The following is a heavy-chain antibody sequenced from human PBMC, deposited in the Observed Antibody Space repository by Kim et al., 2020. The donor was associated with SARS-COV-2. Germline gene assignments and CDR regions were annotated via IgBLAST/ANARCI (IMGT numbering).Heavy chain of an antibody. Sequence: GGSLRLSCAASGFNFADHSMSWIRQAPGKGLEWVSYITSSSSYTYYADSVKGRFTVSRDNAKNSLYLEMHNLRAEDTAVYYCARDLRFWTNFGFDIWGPG. D-gene: IGHD2-8*01. CDR1: GFNFADHS. V-gene: IGHV3-11*06. CDR3: ARDLRFWTNFGFDI. CDR2: ITSSSSYT. J-gene: IGHJ3*02.